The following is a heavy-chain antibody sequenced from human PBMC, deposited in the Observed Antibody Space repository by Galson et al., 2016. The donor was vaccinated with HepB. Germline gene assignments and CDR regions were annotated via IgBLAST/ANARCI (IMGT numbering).Heavy chain of an antibody. V-gene: IGHV3-23*01. J-gene: IGHJ4*02. CDR3: ARDYFRYYSAN. Sequence: SLRLSCAASGFTFSSYSMFWVRQAPGKGLEWVSSVSAGGDNTYYAESVKGQFTISRDNSKNTLYLQMNSLRAEDTAMYFCARDYFRYYSANWGQGTLVTVSP. CDR2: VSAGGDNT. D-gene: IGHD3-10*01. CDR1: GFTFSSYS.